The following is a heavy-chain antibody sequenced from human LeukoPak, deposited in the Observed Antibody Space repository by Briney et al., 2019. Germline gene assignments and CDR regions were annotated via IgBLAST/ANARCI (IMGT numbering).Heavy chain of an antibody. CDR1: GFTFDDYG. J-gene: IGHJ3*02. V-gene: IGHV3-20*04. D-gene: IGHD4-17*01. Sequence: GGSLRLSCAASGFTFDDYGMCWVRQAPGKGLEWVSGINWNGGSTGYANSVKGRFTISRDNAKNSLYLQMNSLRAEDTALYYCAREYGDYSLDAFDIWGQGTMVTVSS. CDR2: INWNGGST. CDR3: AREYGDYSLDAFDI.